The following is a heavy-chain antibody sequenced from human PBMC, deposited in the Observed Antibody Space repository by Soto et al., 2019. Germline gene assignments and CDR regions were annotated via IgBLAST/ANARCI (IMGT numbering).Heavy chain of an antibody. CDR3: AKHRWAAISHYRKVD. Sequence: PGVSRRLACAASGFTFSIYAMNWVRQSPGKGLEWVSGITGSGMTTYYADSVKGRFTISSDNSKNTLYLQMNNLRAEDTAVYFCAKHRWAAISHYRKVDSGLATPVTVS. D-gene: IGHD2-21*01. V-gene: IGHV3-23*01. CDR2: ITGSGMTT. CDR1: GFTFSIYA. J-gene: IGHJ6*02.